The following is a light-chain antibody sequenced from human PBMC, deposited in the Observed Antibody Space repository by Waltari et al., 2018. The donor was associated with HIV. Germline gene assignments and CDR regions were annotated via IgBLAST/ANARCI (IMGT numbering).Light chain of an antibody. CDR2: WAS. V-gene: IGKV4-1*01. J-gene: IGKJ2*02. CDR3: QQYHTSPGT. Sequence: DILMTQSPDSLAVSLGERATINCKSSPSVLYNSINKNYLAWYQQKPGQPPKLLIYWASTRESGVPDRFSGSGSGTDFTLTISSLQAEDVAVYYCQQYHTSPGTFGQGTKLEIK. CDR1: PSVLYNSINKNY.